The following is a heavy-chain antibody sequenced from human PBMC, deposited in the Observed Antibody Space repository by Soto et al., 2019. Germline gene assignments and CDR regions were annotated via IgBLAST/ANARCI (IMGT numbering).Heavy chain of an antibody. CDR2: ISAYNGNT. D-gene: IGHD3-22*01. J-gene: IGHJ4*02. Sequence: ASVKVSCKASRYTFTSYGISWVRQAPGQGLEWMGWISAYNGNTNYAQKLQGRVTMTTDTSTSTAYMELRSLRSDDTAVYYCARVEYYYDSSRSRSYYFDYWGQGTLVTVSS. V-gene: IGHV1-18*01. CDR1: RYTFTSYG. CDR3: ARVEYYYDSSRSRSYYFDY.